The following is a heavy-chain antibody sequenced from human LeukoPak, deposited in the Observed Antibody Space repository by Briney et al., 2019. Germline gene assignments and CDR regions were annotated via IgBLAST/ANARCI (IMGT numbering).Heavy chain of an antibody. J-gene: IGHJ1*01. D-gene: IGHD6-13*01. V-gene: IGHV4-59*11. CDR1: GGSISSHY. CDR2: IYYSGST. CDR3: ASVRSSWRAEYFQH. Sequence: SETLSLTCTVSGGSISSHYWSWIRQPPGKGLEWIGYIYYSGSTNYNASLKSRVTILVDTSKNQFSLKLSSVPAADTAVYYCASVRSSWRAEYFQHWGQGTLVTVSS.